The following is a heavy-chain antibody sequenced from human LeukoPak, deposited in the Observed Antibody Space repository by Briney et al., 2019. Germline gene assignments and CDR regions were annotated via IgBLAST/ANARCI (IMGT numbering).Heavy chain of an antibody. V-gene: IGHV4-34*01. Sequence: SETLSLTCAVYGGSFSSYYWSWIRQPPGKGLELIGEVNHSGNTNYNPSLKSLVTISVDTSKNQFSLKLSSVTAADTAVYYCARGTYGSGSYPNDYWGQGTLVTVSS. CDR1: GGSFSSYY. CDR2: VNHSGNT. D-gene: IGHD3-10*01. CDR3: ARGTYGSGSYPNDY. J-gene: IGHJ4*02.